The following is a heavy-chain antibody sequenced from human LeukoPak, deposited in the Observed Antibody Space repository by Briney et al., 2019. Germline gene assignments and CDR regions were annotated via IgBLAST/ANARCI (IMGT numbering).Heavy chain of an antibody. D-gene: IGHD2/OR15-2a*01. CDR3: ARGATSLSYFDS. Sequence: PSETLSLTCTVSGGSISTYYWSWIRQPPGKGLEWIGYIYYSGSTNYNPSLKSRVTISVDTSKNQFSLKLSSVTAADTAVYYYARGATSLSYFDSRGQGTLVTVSS. V-gene: IGHV4-59*01. CDR2: IYYSGST. J-gene: IGHJ4*02. CDR1: GGSISTYY.